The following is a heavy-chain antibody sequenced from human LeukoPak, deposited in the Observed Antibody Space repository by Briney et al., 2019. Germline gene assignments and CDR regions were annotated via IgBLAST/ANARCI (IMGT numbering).Heavy chain of an antibody. CDR2: ISSTSGDI. Sequence: PGGSLRLSCAASGFTFSSYAMHWVRQAPGKGLEWVSFISSTSGDIYYADSVRGRFTISRDNAKNSLYLQMNSLRADDTAVYYCAKVGAFTAINFWGQGTLVTVSS. V-gene: IGHV3-21*01. J-gene: IGHJ4*02. D-gene: IGHD5-18*01. CDR3: AKVGAFTAINF. CDR1: GFTFSSYA.